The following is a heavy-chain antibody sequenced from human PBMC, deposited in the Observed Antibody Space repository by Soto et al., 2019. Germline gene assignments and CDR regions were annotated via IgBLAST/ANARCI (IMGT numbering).Heavy chain of an antibody. J-gene: IGHJ5*02. CDR2: IYYSGST. Sequence: PSETLSLTCTVSGGSISSYYWSWIRQPPGKGLEWIGYIYYSGSTNYNPSLKSRITISVDTSKNQFSLKLSTVTAADTAVYYCAGLDIVVVPAASDNWFDPWGQGTLVTVSS. CDR1: GGSISSYY. CDR3: AGLDIVVVPAASDNWFDP. V-gene: IGHV4-59*03. D-gene: IGHD2-2*01.